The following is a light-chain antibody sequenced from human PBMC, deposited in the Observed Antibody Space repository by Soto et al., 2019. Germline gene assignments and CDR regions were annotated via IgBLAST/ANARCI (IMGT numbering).Light chain of an antibody. Sequence: DIQMTQSPSTLSASVGDRVTITCRASQSISSRLAWYQQKPGQAPKLLIYKASSLESGVPSRFSGSGSGTEVTLTISSLQPDDFAAYYCQQYNSYSPWTFGQGTKVEIK. J-gene: IGKJ1*01. CDR1: QSISSR. CDR2: KAS. V-gene: IGKV1-5*03. CDR3: QQYNSYSPWT.